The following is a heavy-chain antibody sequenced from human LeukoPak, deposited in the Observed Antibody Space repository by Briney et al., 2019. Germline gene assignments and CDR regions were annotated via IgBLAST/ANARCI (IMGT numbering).Heavy chain of an antibody. V-gene: IGHV4-30-4*01. CDR1: GGSISSGDYY. J-gene: IGHJ5*02. D-gene: IGHD3-22*01. CDR2: MYYSGST. CDR3: ARPNYYDSRIDP. Sequence: SETLSLTCTVSGGSISSGDYYWSWIRQPPGKGLEWIAYMYYSGSTYYNPSLKSRVTMSADTSKNQLSLKLSSVTAADTAVYYCARPNYYDSRIDPWAQGTLFTVSS.